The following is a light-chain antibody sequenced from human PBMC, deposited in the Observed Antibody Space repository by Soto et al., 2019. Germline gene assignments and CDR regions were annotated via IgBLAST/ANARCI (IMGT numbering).Light chain of an antibody. CDR1: SSDVGSYNL. V-gene: IGLV2-23*03. CDR3: CSYAGSSTFV. Sequence: QSVLTQPASVSGSPGQSITISCTGTSSDVGSYNLVSWYQQHPGKAPKLMIYEGSKRPSGVSNRFSGPKSGNTASLTISGLQAEDEADYYCCSYAGSSTFVFGTGTEVTVL. J-gene: IGLJ1*01. CDR2: EGS.